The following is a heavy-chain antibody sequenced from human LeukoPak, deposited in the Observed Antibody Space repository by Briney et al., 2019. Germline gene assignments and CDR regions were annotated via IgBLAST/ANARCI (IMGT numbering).Heavy chain of an antibody. Sequence: PSETLSLTCTVSGGSVSSGSYYWSWIRQSPGRGLEWIGYIYYSGSTTYNPSLKSRVTISVDTSKNQFSLKLSSVTAADTAVYYCARGRRLLTRAPTPNLDYWGQGTLVTVSS. CDR3: ARGRRLLTRAPTPNLDY. CDR1: GGSVSSGSYY. CDR2: IYYSGST. J-gene: IGHJ4*02. D-gene: IGHD2/OR15-2a*01. V-gene: IGHV4-61*01.